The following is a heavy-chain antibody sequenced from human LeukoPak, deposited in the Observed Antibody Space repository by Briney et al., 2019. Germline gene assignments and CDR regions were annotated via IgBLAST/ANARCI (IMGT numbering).Heavy chain of an antibody. CDR1: GYTFTSYD. V-gene: IGHV1-8*01. CDR3: AVFPSEAYYYYHYMDV. CDR2: MNPNSGNT. D-gene: IGHD3-10*01. Sequence: GASVKVSCKASGYTFTSYDINWVRQATGQGLEWMGWMNPNSGNTGYAQKFQGRVTMTRNTSISTAYMELSSLRSEDTAVYYCAVFPSEAYYYYHYMDVWGKGTTVTVSS. J-gene: IGHJ6*03.